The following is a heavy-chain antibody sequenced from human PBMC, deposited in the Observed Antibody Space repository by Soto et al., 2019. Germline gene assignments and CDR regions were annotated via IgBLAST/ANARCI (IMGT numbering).Heavy chain of an antibody. V-gene: IGHV4-39*01. J-gene: IGHJ4*02. CDR3: ARHSDTAMGLLDY. CDR1: GGSISSSTYY. D-gene: IGHD5-18*01. CDR2: IYYSGST. Sequence: QLQLQESGPGLVKPSETLSLTCTVSGGSISSSTYYWGWIRQPPGKGLEWIGSIYYSGSTYYNPSLKSRVTTSVDTSKNPFSLKLTSVTAADTAVYYCARHSDTAMGLLDYWGQGTLVTVSS.